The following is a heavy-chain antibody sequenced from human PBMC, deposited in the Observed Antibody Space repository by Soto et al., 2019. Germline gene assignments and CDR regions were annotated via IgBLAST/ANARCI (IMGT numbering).Heavy chain of an antibody. V-gene: IGHV4-59*01. CDR2: IYYSGST. CDR3: ARAAYGSGWSHFDY. J-gene: IGHJ4*02. D-gene: IGHD6-19*01. Sequence: QVQLQESGPGLVKPSETLSLTCTVSGGSINSYYWSWIRQPPGKGLEWIGYIYYSGSTNYNPSLKSRVTISVDTSKNQFSLKLSSVTAADTAVYYCARAAYGSGWSHFDYWGQGTLVTVSS. CDR1: GGSINSYY.